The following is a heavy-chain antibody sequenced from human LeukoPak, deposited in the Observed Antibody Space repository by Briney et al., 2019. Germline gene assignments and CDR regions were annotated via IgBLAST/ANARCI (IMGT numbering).Heavy chain of an antibody. CDR2: VYTSGST. Sequence: SETLSLTCSVSGVSISTGGYYWSWIRQPAGKGLEWIGRVYTSGSTNYNPSLKSRDTISADKSKNQFSLKLTSVTAADTAVYFCANSYYYMDVWGKGTTVTVSS. J-gene: IGHJ6*03. V-gene: IGHV4-61*02. CDR1: GVSISTGGYY. CDR3: ANSYYYMDV.